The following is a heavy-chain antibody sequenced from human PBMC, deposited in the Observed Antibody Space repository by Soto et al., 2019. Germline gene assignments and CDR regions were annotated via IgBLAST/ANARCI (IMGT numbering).Heavy chain of an antibody. CDR2: LYHSRRS. CDR1: AGSIGSDYY. J-gene: IGHJ4*02. V-gene: IGHV4-30-4*08. D-gene: IGHD3-16*01. CDR3: ARGGASWLGYSDA. Sequence: SETLSPTCSVSAGSIGSDYYWSWIRLSPEKGLEGSGYLYHSRRSYSNPALQRRLSLSLDTSKNQISLKLRSVTAADTAVYYCARGGASWLGYSDAWGQGALVTV.